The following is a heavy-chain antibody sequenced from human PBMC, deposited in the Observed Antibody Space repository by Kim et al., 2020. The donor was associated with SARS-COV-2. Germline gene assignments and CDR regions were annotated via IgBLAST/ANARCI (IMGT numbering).Heavy chain of an antibody. CDR2: ISSHSATL. CDR3: ARRGGYHPGMDV. V-gene: IGHV3-48*03. J-gene: IGHJ6*02. CDR1: GFTFSDYE. Sequence: GGSLRLSCAASGFTFSDYEMNWVRQAPGKGLEWVSYISSHSATLYYADSVEGRFTISRDNAKNSLFLQMNSLRVEDTAVYYCARRGGYHPGMDVWGQGTTVTVSS. D-gene: IGHD5-18*01.